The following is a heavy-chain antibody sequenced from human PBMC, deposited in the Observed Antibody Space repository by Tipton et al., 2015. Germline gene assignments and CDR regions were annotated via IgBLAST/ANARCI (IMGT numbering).Heavy chain of an antibody. CDR2: INHSGST. D-gene: IGHD3-10*01. Sequence: TLSLTCAVYGGSFTGYYWTWIRQPPGKGLEWIGEINHSGSTNYNPSLKSRVTISVDTSKNQFSLKLISVTAADTAVYHCARGIYPRFYYGSGSHDYWGQGTLVTVSS. CDR1: GGSFTGYY. J-gene: IGHJ4*02. V-gene: IGHV4-34*01. CDR3: ARGIYPRFYYGSGSHDY.